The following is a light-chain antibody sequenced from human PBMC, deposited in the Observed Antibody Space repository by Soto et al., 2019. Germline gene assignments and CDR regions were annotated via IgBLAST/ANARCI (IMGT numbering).Light chain of an antibody. V-gene: IGKV3-15*01. J-gene: IGKJ5*01. CDR2: GAS. CDR3: QQYNKWPQT. Sequence: EIVLTQSPGTLSFSPGERSTLSCRSSHSVTNDLAWYQHKPGQAPRLLIHGASTRATGIPARFSAVGSGTEFTLTISSLQSEDFAVYYCQQYNKWPQTFGQGTRLEIK. CDR1: HSVTND.